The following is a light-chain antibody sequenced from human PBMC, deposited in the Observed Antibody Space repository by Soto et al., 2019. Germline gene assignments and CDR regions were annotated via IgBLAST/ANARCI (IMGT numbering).Light chain of an antibody. CDR3: QQYYSTTLT. CDR1: QSFLYSSNNKKY. J-gene: IGKJ4*01. V-gene: IGKV4-1*01. Sequence: DIVMTQSPDSLALSLGEMATINCKSSQSFLYSSNNKKYLAWYQQKQGQPPKXLIYWASTRESGVPDRLSGSGSGTDFTITISSLKAEDVEVYYCQQYYSTTLTFGGGTKVDIK. CDR2: WAS.